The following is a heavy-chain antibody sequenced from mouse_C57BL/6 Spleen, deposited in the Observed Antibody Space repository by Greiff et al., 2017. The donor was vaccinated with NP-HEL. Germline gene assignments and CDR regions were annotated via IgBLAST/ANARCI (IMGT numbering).Heavy chain of an antibody. CDR2: IDPETGGT. J-gene: IGHJ3*01. Sequence: VQGVESGAELVRPGASVTLSCKASGYTFTDYEMHWVKQTPVHGLEWIGAIDPETGGTAYNQKFKGKAILTADKSSSTAYMELRSLTSEDSAVYYCTRLPRNWAWFAYWGQGTLVTVSA. CDR1: GYTFTDYE. CDR3: TRLPRNWAWFAY. D-gene: IGHD4-1*01. V-gene: IGHV1-15*01.